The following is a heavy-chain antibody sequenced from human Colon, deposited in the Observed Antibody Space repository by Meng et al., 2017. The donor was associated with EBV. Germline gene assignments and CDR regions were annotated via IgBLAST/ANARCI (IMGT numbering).Heavy chain of an antibody. D-gene: IGHD5-24*01. CDR3: ARGPSRWLQFSFDY. CDR1: GGSISSGGYY. V-gene: IGHV4-31*03. CDR2: IYYSGST. J-gene: IGHJ4*02. Sequence: QGELQESGPGLGKPSPTLSLTCTVSGGSISSGGYYWSWIRQHPGKGLEWIGYIYYSGSTYYNPSLKSRVTISIDTSKNQFSLKLSSVTAADTAVYYCARGPSRWLQFSFDYWGQGTLVTVSS.